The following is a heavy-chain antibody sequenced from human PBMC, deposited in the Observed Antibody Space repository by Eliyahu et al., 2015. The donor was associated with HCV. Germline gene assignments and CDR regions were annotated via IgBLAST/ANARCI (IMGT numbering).Heavy chain of an antibody. CDR1: GFIVSAKY. D-gene: IGHD1-26*01. Sequence: EVQLVESGGDLMQPGGSLRLSCAASGFIVSAKYMSWVRQAPGKGLEWVXIIYTDGTTYYTDSVKGRFTISRDNSNNTLYLQMDSLRAGDTAVYYCARNKIGASGLAGFDIWGQGTMVTVSS. CDR2: IYTDGTT. V-gene: IGHV3-53*01. CDR3: ARNKIGASGLAGFDI. J-gene: IGHJ3*02.